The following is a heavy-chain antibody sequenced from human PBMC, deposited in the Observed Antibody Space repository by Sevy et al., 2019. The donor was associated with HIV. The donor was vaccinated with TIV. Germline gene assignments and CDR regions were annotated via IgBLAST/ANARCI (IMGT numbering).Heavy chain of an antibody. CDR2: IRGSGGST. J-gene: IGHJ4*02. V-gene: IGHV3-23*01. CDR3: ARSSGSYDTYYFDY. D-gene: IGHD1-26*01. CDR1: GFTFSSYA. Sequence: GGSLRLSCAASGFTFSSYAMSWVRQAPGKGLEWVSAIRGSGGSTYYADSVKGRFTISRDNSKNTLYLQMNSLRAEDTAVYYCARSSGSYDTYYFDYWGQGTLVTVSS.